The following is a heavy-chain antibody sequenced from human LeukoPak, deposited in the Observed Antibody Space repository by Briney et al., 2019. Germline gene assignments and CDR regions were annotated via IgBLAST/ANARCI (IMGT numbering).Heavy chain of an antibody. V-gene: IGHV3-74*01. J-gene: IGHJ4*02. CDR3: ARENVEMATIGAY. CDR2: IYGDGSST. Sequence: GGSLRLSCAASGFTFSSYWMHWVRQAPGEGLVWVSRIYGDGSSTSYADSVKRRVTISRDNAKNTLYLQMNSQRAEDTAVYYCARENVEMATIGAYWGEGTLVTVSS. D-gene: IGHD5-24*01. CDR1: GFTFSSYW.